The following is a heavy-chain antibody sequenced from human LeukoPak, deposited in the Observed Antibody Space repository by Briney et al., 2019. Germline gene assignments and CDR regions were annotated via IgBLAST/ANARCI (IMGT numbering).Heavy chain of an antibody. V-gene: IGHV4-34*01. Sequence: PSETLSLTCAVYGGSFSGYYWSWIRQPPGKGLEWIGEINHSGSTNYNPSLKSRVTISVDTSKNQFSLKLSSVTAADTAVYYCARAPLVRAMIVVVITTGDAFDIWGQGTMVTVSS. CDR3: ARAPLVRAMIVVVITTGDAFDI. D-gene: IGHD3-22*01. CDR1: GGSFSGYY. J-gene: IGHJ3*02. CDR2: INHSGST.